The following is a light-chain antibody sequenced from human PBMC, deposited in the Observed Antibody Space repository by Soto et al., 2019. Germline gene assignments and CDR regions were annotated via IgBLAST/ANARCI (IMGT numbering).Light chain of an antibody. CDR3: QQYNNWPPLT. Sequence: EIVMTQSPATLSVSPGEGATLSCRASQSVSSNLAWYQQKPGQAPRLLIYGASTRATGIPVRFSGRGSGTEFTLTLSSLQSEDFAVYYCQQYNNWPPLTFGGGTKVEIK. V-gene: IGKV3-15*01. J-gene: IGKJ4*01. CDR2: GAS. CDR1: QSVSSN.